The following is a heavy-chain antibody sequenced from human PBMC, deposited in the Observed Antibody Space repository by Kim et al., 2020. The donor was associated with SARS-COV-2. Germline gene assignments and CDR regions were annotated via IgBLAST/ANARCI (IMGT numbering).Heavy chain of an antibody. CDR1: GGSISSGDYY. D-gene: IGHD4-17*01. CDR2: IYYSGST. Sequence: SETLSLTCTVSGGSISSGDYYWSWIRQPPGKGLEWIGYIYYSGSTYYNPSLKSRVTISVDTFKNQFSLKLSSVTAADTAVYYCARGAHDYGGNLKWFDPWGQGTLVTVSS. J-gene: IGHJ5*02. V-gene: IGHV4-30-4*01. CDR3: ARGAHDYGGNLKWFDP.